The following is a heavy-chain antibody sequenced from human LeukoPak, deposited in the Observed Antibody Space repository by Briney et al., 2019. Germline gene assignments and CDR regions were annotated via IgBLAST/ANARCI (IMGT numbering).Heavy chain of an antibody. CDR3: ARHYYDSSDYYPYYFNH. J-gene: IGHJ4*02. V-gene: IGHV4-39*01. CDR1: GGSISSSSYY. CDR2: IYYSGST. D-gene: IGHD3-22*01. Sequence: SSETLSLTCTVSGGSISSSSYYWGWIRQPPGKGLEWIGSIYYSGSTYYNPSLKSRVTISVDTSKNQFSLKLSSVTAADTAVYHCARHYYDSSDYYPYYFNHWGQGTLVTVSS.